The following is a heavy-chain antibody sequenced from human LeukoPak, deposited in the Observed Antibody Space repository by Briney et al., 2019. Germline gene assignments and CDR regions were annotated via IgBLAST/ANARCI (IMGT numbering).Heavy chain of an antibody. V-gene: IGHV3-30*18. CDR2: ISYDGSNK. J-gene: IGHJ3*02. CDR3: AKDAFDI. CDR1: GFTFSSYG. Sequence: PGGSLRLSCAASGFTFSSYGMHWVRQAPGKGLEWVAVISYDGSNKYYADSVKGRFTISRDNSKNTLYLQMNSLRAEDTAVYYCAKDAFDIWGQGTVVTVSS.